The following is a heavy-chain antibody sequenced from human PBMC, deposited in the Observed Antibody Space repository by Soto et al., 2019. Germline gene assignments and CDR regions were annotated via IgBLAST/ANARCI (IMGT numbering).Heavy chain of an antibody. Sequence: ASVNVSCKASGFTFSNSAVQWVRQATGQGLEWMGWMNPGSGDTGYAQKFQGRVTMTRDISIATAYMELSSLRSDDTAIYYCARMATFGSLNWFDPWGQGALVTVSS. CDR3: ARMATFGSLNWFDP. D-gene: IGHD3-16*01. CDR1: GFTFSNSA. CDR2: MNPGSGDT. V-gene: IGHV1-8*01. J-gene: IGHJ5*02.